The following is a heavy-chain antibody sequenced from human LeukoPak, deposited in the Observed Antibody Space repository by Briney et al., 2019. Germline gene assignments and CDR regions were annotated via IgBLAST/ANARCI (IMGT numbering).Heavy chain of an antibody. CDR1: GYTFTGYY. V-gene: IGHV1-2*02. Sequence: ASVKVSCTASGYTFTGYYMHWVRQAPGQGLEWMGWINPNSGGTNYAQKFQGRVTMTRDTSISTAYMELSRLRSDDTAVYYCARDPWIAAAGLLYYWGQGTLVTVSS. J-gene: IGHJ4*02. CDR2: INPNSGGT. D-gene: IGHD6-13*01. CDR3: ARDPWIAAAGLLYY.